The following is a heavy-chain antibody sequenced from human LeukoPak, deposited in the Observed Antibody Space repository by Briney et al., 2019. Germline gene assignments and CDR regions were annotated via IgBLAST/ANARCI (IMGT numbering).Heavy chain of an antibody. D-gene: IGHD5-24*01. Sequence: ASVKVSCKASGGTFSSYAISWVRQAPGQGLEWMGRIIPIFGTANYAQKFQDRVTITTDESTSTAYMELSSLRSEDTAVYSCARGRWLQHGYFECWDQGTLVTVSS. V-gene: IGHV1-69*05. CDR1: GGTFSSYA. J-gene: IGHJ4*02. CDR2: IIPIFGTA. CDR3: ARGRWLQHGYFEC.